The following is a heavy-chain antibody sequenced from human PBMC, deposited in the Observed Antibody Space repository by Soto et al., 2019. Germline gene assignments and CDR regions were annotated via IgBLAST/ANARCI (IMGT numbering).Heavy chain of an antibody. CDR3: ARCPYRYTIVRVVITTNWFYP. D-gene: IGHD3-10*01. CDR2: IIPIFGTA. Sequence: QVQLVQSGAEVKKPGSSVKVSCKASGGTFSGYAISWVRQAPGQGLEWMGGIIPIFGTANYAQKFQGRVTITADESTSTAYMELSSMRSEDTAVYHCARCPYRYTIVRVVITTNWFYPWGQGHLVTVSS. J-gene: IGHJ5*02. V-gene: IGHV1-69*12. CDR1: GGTFSGYA.